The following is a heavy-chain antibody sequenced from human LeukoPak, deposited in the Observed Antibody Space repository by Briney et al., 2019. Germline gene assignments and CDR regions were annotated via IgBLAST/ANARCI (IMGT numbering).Heavy chain of an antibody. CDR1: GFTFSSYE. V-gene: IGHV3-15*01. CDR3: TKDDPTNRS. J-gene: IGHJ4*02. Sequence: GGSLRLSCAASGFTFSSYEMNWVRQAPGKGLEWVGRIKSKGDGGTTDYAAPVKGRFTISRDDSKNTLYLQMNSLKTEDTAMYYCTKDDPTNRSWGQGTLVTVSS. D-gene: IGHD2/OR15-2a*01. CDR2: IKSKGDGGTT.